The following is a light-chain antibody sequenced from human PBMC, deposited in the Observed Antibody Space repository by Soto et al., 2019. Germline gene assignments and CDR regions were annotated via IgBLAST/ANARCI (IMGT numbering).Light chain of an antibody. J-gene: IGKJ1*01. Sequence: DIRMTQSASTLSASLGDRATITCRASQSISSWLAWYQQKPGKAPKLLIYKASSLESGVPSRFNGSGSGTEFTLTISSLQPDDFATYYCQQYHDYWTFGQGTKVDIK. CDR1: QSISSW. V-gene: IGKV1-5*03. CDR2: KAS. CDR3: QQYHDYWT.